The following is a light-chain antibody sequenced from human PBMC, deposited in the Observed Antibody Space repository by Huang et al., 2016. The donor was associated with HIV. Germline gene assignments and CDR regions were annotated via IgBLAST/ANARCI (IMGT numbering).Light chain of an antibody. V-gene: IGKV3-20*01. CDR2: GAS. J-gene: IGKJ2*01. CDR3: QQYGSSPKYT. CDR1: QSVSSSY. Sequence: EIVLTQSPGTLFLSPGERATLSCRASQSVSSSYFAWYQQKPGQGPRLLIYGASSRATGIPDRFSGSGSGTDFTLTISRLEPEDFAVYYCQQYGSSPKYTFGQGTKLEIK.